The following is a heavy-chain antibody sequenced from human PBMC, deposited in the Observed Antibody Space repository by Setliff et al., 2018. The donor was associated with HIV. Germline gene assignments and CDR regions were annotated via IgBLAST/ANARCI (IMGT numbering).Heavy chain of an antibody. Sequence: SETLSLTCTVSGASISSSSYFWGWIRQPPGKGLEWIGSIYYSGSAYYNPSLKSRVTISVDTSKNHFSLRLSSVTAADTAVYYCARGEFYCGTDCYWSSFDYWGQGILVTVSS. J-gene: IGHJ4*02. CDR1: GASISSSSYF. CDR2: IYYSGSA. D-gene: IGHD2-21*02. V-gene: IGHV4-39*02. CDR3: ARGEFYCGTDCYWSSFDY.